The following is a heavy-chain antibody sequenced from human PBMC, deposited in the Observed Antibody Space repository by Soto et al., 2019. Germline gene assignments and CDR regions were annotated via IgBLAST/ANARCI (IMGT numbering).Heavy chain of an antibody. Sequence: SETLSLTCAVYGGSFSGYYWSWIRQPPGKGLEWIGEINHSGSTNYNPSLKSRVTISVDTSKNQFSLKLSSVTAADTAVYYCARVPGLRFITVTNAFDIWGQGTMVTVSS. CDR2: INHSGST. V-gene: IGHV4-34*01. CDR1: GGSFSGYY. D-gene: IGHD4-17*01. J-gene: IGHJ3*02. CDR3: ARVPGLRFITVTNAFDI.